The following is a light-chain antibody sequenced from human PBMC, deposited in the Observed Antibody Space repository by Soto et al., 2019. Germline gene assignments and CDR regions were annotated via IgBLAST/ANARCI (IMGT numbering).Light chain of an antibody. CDR1: QSISIW. CDR2: KAS. CDR3: QQYNDYWT. J-gene: IGKJ1*01. V-gene: IGKV1-5*03. Sequence: DIQMTQSPSPLSASVGDRVTITCRASQSISIWLAWYQQKPGRAPKLLIYKASTLESGVPSRFSGSGSGTEFTLTISSLQPDDFATYYCQQYNDYWTFGQGTKVDIK.